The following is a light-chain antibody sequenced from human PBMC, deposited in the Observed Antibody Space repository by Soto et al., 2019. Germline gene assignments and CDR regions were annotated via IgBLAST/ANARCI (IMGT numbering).Light chain of an antibody. Sequence: EIVLTQSPATLSFSPGERATLSCRSSQSVSTYLAWYQQKPGQAPRLLIYGASTRATGIPARFSGSGSGTEFTLTIGSLQSEDFAVYYCQQYNNWLTWTFGQGTKVDIK. J-gene: IGKJ1*01. V-gene: IGKV3-15*01. CDR1: QSVSTY. CDR2: GAS. CDR3: QQYNNWLTWT.